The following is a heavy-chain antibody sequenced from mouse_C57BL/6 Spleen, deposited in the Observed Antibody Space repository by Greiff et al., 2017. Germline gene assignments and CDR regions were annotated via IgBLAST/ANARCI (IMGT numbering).Heavy chain of an antibody. CDR2: ISSGSSTI. CDR1: GFTFSDYG. J-gene: IGHJ4*01. V-gene: IGHV5-17*01. CDR3: AKLGPFYAMDY. D-gene: IGHD4-1*01. Sequence: EVMLVESGGGLVKPGGSLKLSCAASGFTFSDYGMHWVRQAPEKGREGVAYISSGSSTIYYADTVKGRFTISRDNAKNTLFLQMTSLRSEDTARYYCAKLGPFYAMDYWGQGTSVTVSS.